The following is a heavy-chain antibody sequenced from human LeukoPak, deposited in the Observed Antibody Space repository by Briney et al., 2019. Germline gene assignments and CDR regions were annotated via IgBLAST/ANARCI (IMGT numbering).Heavy chain of an antibody. CDR2: VSNDGSNK. CDR3: AKSQSYQIYYYTIDV. V-gene: IGHV3-30*18. J-gene: IGHJ6*02. CDR1: GFTFSTYG. Sequence: PGGSLRLSCAASGFTFSTYGMHWVRQAPAKGLEWVAVVSNDGSNKYSADSVKGRFTIPRDNSKNTLYLQMNSLRAEDTAVYYCAKSQSYQIYYYTIDVWGQGTTVTVSS. D-gene: IGHD1-26*01.